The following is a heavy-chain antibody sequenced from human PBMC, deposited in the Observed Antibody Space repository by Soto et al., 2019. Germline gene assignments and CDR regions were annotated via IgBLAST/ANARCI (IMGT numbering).Heavy chain of an antibody. CDR2: HRGSGYQT. CDR1: GFTFDSYA. V-gene: IGHV3-23*01. Sequence: EVQLLESGGGLVQPGGSLRLSCATYGFTFDSYAMHGVRQGPGKGLEGVSSHRGSGYQTYYADSVKGRLTISRDRSKNTVYLQMNSLRAEDTAVYFCARDRLTVFGVVVTFEDWGRGTLVTVAS. D-gene: IGHD3-3*01. J-gene: IGHJ4*02. CDR3: ARDRLTVFGVVVTFED.